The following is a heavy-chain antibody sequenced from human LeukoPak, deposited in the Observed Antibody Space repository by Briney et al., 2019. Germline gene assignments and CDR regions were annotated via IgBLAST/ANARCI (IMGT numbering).Heavy chain of an antibody. CDR3: AKGGWGTGYSYGYDY. CDR2: INTDGSST. CDR1: GFTFSSYW. V-gene: IGHV3-74*01. Sequence: GGSLRLSCAASGFTFSSYWMHWVRQAPGKGLVWVSRINTDGSSTSYADSVKGRFTISRDNSKNTLFLLMNSLRAEDTAVYYCAKGGWGTGYSYGYDYWGQGTLVTVSS. J-gene: IGHJ4*02. D-gene: IGHD5-18*01.